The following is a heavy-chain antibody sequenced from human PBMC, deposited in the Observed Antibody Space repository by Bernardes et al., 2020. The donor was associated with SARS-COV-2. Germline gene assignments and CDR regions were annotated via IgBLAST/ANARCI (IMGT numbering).Heavy chain of an antibody. CDR1: GASISSGSYY. CDR2: IYTSGST. D-gene: IGHD4-17*01. CDR3: ARDLDYGDNWFDP. Sequence: SETLSLTCTVFGASISSGSYYWSWIRQPAGKGLEWIGHIYTSGSTNYNPSLKSRVTMTVDTSKNQFSLNLNSVTAADTAVYFCARDLDYGDNWFDPWGQGNLVTVSS. J-gene: IGHJ5*02. V-gene: IGHV4-61*09.